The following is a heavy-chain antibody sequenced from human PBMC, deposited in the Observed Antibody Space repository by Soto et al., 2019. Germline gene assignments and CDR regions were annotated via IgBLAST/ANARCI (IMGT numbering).Heavy chain of an antibody. D-gene: IGHD2-2*01. CDR3: ARDKFEYQLRCFDY. CDR1: GFTFSSYS. J-gene: IGHJ4*02. CDR2: ISSSSSYI. Sequence: EVQLVESGGGLVKPGGSLRLSCAASGFTFSSYSMNWVGQAPGKGLEWVSSISSSSSYIYYADSVKGRFTISRDNAKNSLYLQMNSLRAEDTAVYYCARDKFEYQLRCFDYWGQGTLVTVSS. V-gene: IGHV3-21*01.